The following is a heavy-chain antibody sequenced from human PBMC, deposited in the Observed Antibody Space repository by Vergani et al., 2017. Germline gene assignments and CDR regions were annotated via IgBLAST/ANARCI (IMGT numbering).Heavy chain of an antibody. Sequence: QVQLQESGPGLVKPSETLSLTCTVSGGSISSYYWSWIRQPAGKGLEWIGRIYTSGSTNYNPSLKSRVTISVDTSKNQFSLKLSSVTAADTAVYYCARGTTLLIAAAGRAWFDPWGQGTLVTVSS. CDR1: GGSISSYY. J-gene: IGHJ5*02. V-gene: IGHV4-4*07. CDR3: ARGTTLLIAAAGRAWFDP. CDR2: IYTSGST. D-gene: IGHD6-13*01.